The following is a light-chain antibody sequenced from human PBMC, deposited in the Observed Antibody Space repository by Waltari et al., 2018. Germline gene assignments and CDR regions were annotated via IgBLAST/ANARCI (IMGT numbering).Light chain of an antibody. CDR1: RPDVGVYDD. CDR2: DVS. CDR3: SSYTSSTTSYV. Sequence: QSSLTQPASVSGSPGQSITISCTGTRPDVGVYDDVSWYQQHPGKAPRLMIFDVSKRPSGVSNRFSGSKSGNTASLSISGLQAEDEADYYCSSYTSSTTSYVFGTGTKVTVL. V-gene: IGLV2-14*01. J-gene: IGLJ1*01.